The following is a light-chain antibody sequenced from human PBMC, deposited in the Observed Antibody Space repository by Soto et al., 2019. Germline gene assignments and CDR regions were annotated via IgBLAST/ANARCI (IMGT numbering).Light chain of an antibody. CDR2: GNS. J-gene: IGLJ1*01. CDR3: QSYDSSLSYV. CDR1: SSNIGNNY. Sequence: QSVLTQPPSASGTPGQRVTISCSGSSSNIGNNYVYWYQLVPGTAPKLLIYGNSNRPSGVPDRFSGSKSGTSASLAITGLQAADEADYYCQSYDSSLSYVFGTGTKLTVL. V-gene: IGLV1-40*01.